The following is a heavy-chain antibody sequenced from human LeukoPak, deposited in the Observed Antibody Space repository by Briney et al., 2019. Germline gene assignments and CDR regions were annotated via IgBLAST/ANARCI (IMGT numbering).Heavy chain of an antibody. D-gene: IGHD6-19*01. V-gene: IGHV1-2*02. Sequence: ASVKVSCRASGYTFTGYYMHWVRQAPGQGLEWMGWINPNSGGTNYAQKFQGRVTMTRDTSISTAYMELSRLRSDDTAVYNCARSVAVAGSPLGYWGQGTLVTVSS. CDR2: INPNSGGT. J-gene: IGHJ4*02. CDR1: GYTFTGYY. CDR3: ARSVAVAGSPLGY.